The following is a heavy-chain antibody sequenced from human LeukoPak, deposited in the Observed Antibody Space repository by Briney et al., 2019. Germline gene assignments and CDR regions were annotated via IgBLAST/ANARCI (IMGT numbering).Heavy chain of an antibody. D-gene: IGHD3-10*01. CDR3: ARDYYTSGSHDY. V-gene: IGHV3-7*01. Sequence: GGSLRLSCAASGFTFSDYWITWVRQAPGKGLEWVANINQPGRAEYYADSVKGRFTISKDNARNSLYLQMNSLRVEDTAVYYCARDYYTSGSHDYWGQGTLVTVSS. J-gene: IGHJ4*02. CDR2: INQPGRAE. CDR1: GFTFSDYW.